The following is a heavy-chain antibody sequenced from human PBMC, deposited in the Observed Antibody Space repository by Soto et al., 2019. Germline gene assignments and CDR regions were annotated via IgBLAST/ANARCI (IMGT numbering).Heavy chain of an antibody. V-gene: IGHV4-59*08. Sequence: SETLSLTCTVSCGSISNYYWSWFRQTPGKGLEWIGYVHDSWGSNYNPSLKSRVAISLDTSKSQFSLKLTSVTATDTAVYYCARQGFGALHGRVDVWGQGTTVTVSS. CDR3: ARQGFGALHGRVDV. J-gene: IGHJ6*02. CDR1: CGSISNYY. CDR2: VHDSWGS. D-gene: IGHD3-10*01.